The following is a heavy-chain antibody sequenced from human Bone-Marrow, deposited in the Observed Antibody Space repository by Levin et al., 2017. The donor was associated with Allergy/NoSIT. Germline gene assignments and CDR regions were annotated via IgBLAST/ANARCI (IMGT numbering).Heavy chain of an antibody. CDR2: IGGSHTTI. V-gene: IGHV3-48*02. J-gene: IGHJ4*02. CDR3: ARGGSGLDS. D-gene: IGHD3-10*01. CDR1: GFTFGLYS. Sequence: QRGESLKISCAASGFTFGLYSMNWVRQAPGRGLEWISFIGGSHTTIYYADSVKGRFTISRDNVKNSLYLQMSDLRDDDTAIYYCARGGSGLDSWGQGTLVTVSS.